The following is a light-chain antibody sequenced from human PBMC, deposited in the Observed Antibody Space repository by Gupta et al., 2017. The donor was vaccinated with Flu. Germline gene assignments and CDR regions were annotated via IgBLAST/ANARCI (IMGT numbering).Light chain of an antibody. V-gene: IGLV2-8*01. J-gene: IGLJ2*01. CDR3: SSYAGSNNRV. Sequence: TISCTGTSSDVGGYNYVSWYRQHPGKAPKLMIYEVSKRPSGVPDRFSGSKSGNTASLTVSGLQAEDEADYYCSSYAGSNNRVFGGGTKLTVL. CDR2: EVS. CDR1: SSDVGGYNY.